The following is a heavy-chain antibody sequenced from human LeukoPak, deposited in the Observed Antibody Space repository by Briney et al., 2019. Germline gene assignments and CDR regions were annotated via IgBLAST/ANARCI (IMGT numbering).Heavy chain of an antibody. CDR3: TTDASTYCADGVCYTGGNLDY. CDR1: GFPFSNTW. V-gene: IGHV3-15*01. D-gene: IGHD2-8*01. CDR2: IKNRAAGGAT. J-gene: IGHJ4*02. Sequence: GGSLRLSCAASGFPFSNTWMSCVRQTPGKGLEWVGRIKNRAAGGATDYATPVRGRFTISRDDSRNTLYLQMNSLRIEDTAVYYCTTDASTYCADGVCYTGGNLDYWGQGSLVTVSS.